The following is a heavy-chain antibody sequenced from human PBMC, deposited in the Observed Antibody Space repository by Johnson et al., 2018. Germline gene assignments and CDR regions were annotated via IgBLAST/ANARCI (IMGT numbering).Heavy chain of an antibody. J-gene: IGHJ4*02. D-gene: IGHD1-7*01. V-gene: IGHV3-30*18. CDR2: ISNDGSNK. Sequence: GRGVVQPGRSRRLSCAASGVTFSSYGMHWVRQGPGKGLQWVAVISNDGSNKYYADSVKGRFTISRDNSKNTVYLQMNSLRAEDTAVYYCAKGGNNWNYRSYFDYWGQGALLTVSS. CDR1: GVTFSSYG. CDR3: AKGGNNWNYRSYFDY.